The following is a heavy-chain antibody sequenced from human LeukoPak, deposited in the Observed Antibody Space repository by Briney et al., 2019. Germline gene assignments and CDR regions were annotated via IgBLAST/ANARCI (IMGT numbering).Heavy chain of an antibody. J-gene: IGHJ4*02. Sequence: GGSLRLSCAASGFTFSSYAMHWVRQAPGKGLEWVAVISYDGSNKYYADSVKGRFTISRDNSKNTLYLQMNSLRAEDTAVYYCARSDPFEGLYFDYWGQGTLVTVSS. V-gene: IGHV3-30*04. D-gene: IGHD3-3*01. CDR3: ARSDPFEGLYFDY. CDR2: ISYDGSNK. CDR1: GFTFSSYA.